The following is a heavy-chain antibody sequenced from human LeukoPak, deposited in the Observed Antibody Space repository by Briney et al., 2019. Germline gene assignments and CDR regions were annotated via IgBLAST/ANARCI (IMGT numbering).Heavy chain of an antibody. J-gene: IGHJ4*02. V-gene: IGHV3-53*01. D-gene: IGHD4/OR15-4a*01. CDR1: GFTVSSNS. Sequence: GGSLRLSCTVSGFTVSSNSMSWVRQAPGRGLEWVSFIYSDNTHYSDSVKGRLTISRDNSKNTLYLQMNSLRAEDTAVYYCARRAGAYSHPYDYWGQGTLVTVSS. CDR3: ARRAGAYSHPYDY. CDR2: IYSDNT.